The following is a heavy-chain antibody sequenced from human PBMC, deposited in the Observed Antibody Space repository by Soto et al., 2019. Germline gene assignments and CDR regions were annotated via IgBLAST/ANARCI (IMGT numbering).Heavy chain of an antibody. V-gene: IGHV3-33*01. CDR2: IWYDGSNR. CDR1: GFTFSSYG. D-gene: IGHD6-13*01. J-gene: IGHJ4*02. CDR3: ARDKSSYVVAAGTFLAH. Sequence: GGSLRLSCAASGFTFSSYGMHWVRQAPGKGLEWVAVIWYDGSNRYYTDSVKGRFTISRDNSKNTLNLQMNSLRAEDTAIYYCARDKSSYVVAAGTFLAHWGQGTLVTLSS.